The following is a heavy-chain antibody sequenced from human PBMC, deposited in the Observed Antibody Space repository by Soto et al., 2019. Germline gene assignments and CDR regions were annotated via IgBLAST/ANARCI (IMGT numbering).Heavy chain of an antibody. J-gene: IGHJ6*02. CDR3: ARDKGITTFGVYSMYYYGMDV. Sequence: QVQLVQSGAEVKKPGASVKVSCKASGYTFTSSGISWVRQAPGQGLEWMGWISTDNGNTKYAQHLQGRVSMTTDTSTSTAYMDLRSLRSDDTAAYYCARDKGITTFGVYSMYYYGMDVWGQGTTVTVSS. V-gene: IGHV1-18*01. CDR1: GYTFTSSG. CDR2: ISTDNGNT. D-gene: IGHD3-3*01.